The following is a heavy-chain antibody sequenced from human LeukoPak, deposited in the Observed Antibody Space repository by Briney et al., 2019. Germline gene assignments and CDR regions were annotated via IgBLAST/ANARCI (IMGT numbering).Heavy chain of an antibody. J-gene: IGHJ6*03. D-gene: IGHD3-22*01. Sequence: GGSLRLSCAASGFTISSYGMHWVRQAPGKGLEWVAVIWYDGSNKYYADSVKGRFTISRDNSKNTLYLQMNSLRAEDTAVYYCAKENGYDSSAEYMDVWGKGTTVTVSS. CDR1: GFTISSYG. V-gene: IGHV3-33*06. CDR3: AKENGYDSSAEYMDV. CDR2: IWYDGSNK.